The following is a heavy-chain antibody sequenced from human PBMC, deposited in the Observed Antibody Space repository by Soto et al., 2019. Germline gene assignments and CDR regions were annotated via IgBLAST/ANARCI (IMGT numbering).Heavy chain of an antibody. V-gene: IGHV3-23*01. J-gene: IGHJ6*03. Sequence: EVQLLESGGGLVQPGGSLRLSCAASGFTFSNYAMSWVRQSPGKGLEWVSGLSGSGGRTYYAESVKGWFTISRDNSKSTLYLQMTSLRAEDTAIYFCAGELLSQSYYYYMDVWGNGTTVTVSS. D-gene: IGHD3-10*01. CDR3: AGELLSQSYYYYMDV. CDR1: GFTFSNYA. CDR2: LSGSGGRT.